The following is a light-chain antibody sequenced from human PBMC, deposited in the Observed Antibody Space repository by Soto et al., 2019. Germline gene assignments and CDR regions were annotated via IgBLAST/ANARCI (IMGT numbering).Light chain of an antibody. CDR1: NIGSKN. J-gene: IGLJ2*01. CDR2: RDS. CDR3: QVWDSSTPVV. V-gene: IGLV3-9*01. Sequence: SYELTQPLSVSVALGQTAGITCGGNNIGSKNVHWYQQKPGQAPVLVIYRDSNRPSGIPERFSGSNSGNTATLTISRAQAGDEADYYCQVWDSSTPVVFGGGTQLTVL.